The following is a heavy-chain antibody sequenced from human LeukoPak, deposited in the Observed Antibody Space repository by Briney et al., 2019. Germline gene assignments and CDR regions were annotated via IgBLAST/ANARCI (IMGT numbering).Heavy chain of an antibody. D-gene: IGHD1-26*01. CDR2: IYYSGST. Sequence: SETLSLTCTISGGSISSYYWSWIRQPPGKGLEWIGYIYYSGSTNNNPSLKSRVTIAVDTSKNQFSLNLRSVTAVDTAVYYCARSSGSYSRPFDYWGQGTLVTVSS. V-gene: IGHV4-59*01. CDR1: GGSISSYY. CDR3: ARSSGSYSRPFDY. J-gene: IGHJ4*02.